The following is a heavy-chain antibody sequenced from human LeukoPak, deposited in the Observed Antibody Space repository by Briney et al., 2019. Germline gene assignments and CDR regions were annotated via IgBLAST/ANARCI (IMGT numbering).Heavy chain of an antibody. V-gene: IGHV3-48*03. CDR2: IAGDGSEM. CDR1: GFTFSTYE. Sequence: GGSLRPSCVASGFTFSTYEMKWVRQAPGKGLQWLSYIAGDGSEMYYADSVKGRFTISRDNAKSSVYLQMNSLRAEDTAVYYCARTYSSGWPIDYWGQGALVTVSS. J-gene: IGHJ4*02. CDR3: ARTYSSGWPIDY. D-gene: IGHD6-19*01.